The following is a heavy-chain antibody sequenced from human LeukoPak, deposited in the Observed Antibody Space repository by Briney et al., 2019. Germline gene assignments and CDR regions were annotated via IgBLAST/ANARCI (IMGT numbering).Heavy chain of an antibody. D-gene: IGHD3-10*01. J-gene: IGHJ4*02. CDR1: GGFISRGGYS. V-gene: IGHV4-61*08. CDR3: AREHYGSGSYIFDY. CDR2: IYYSAST. Sequence: SETLSLTCAVSGGFISRGGYSGSWIRQPPGEGLEWFGYIYYSASTNYNPSLKSRVTISVDTSKNQFSLKLSSMTAADTAVYYCAREHYGSGSYIFDYWGQGTLVTVSS.